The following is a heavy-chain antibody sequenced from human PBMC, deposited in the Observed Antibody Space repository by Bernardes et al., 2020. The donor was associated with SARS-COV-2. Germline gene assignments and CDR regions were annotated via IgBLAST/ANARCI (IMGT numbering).Heavy chain of an antibody. D-gene: IGHD2-15*01. J-gene: IGHJ4*02. CDR3: AHRRYSSYWSDIFDY. CDR2: IYWDDDK. Sequence: GPTLVKPTQTLTLTCTFSGFSLITSGVGVAWIRQPPGKALEWLAVIYWDDDKRYFPSLKDRLTITKDSSRNQVVLTMTNMDPADTATYYCAHRRYSSYWSDIFDYWGQGTPVTVSS. V-gene: IGHV2-5*02. CDR1: GFSLITSGVG.